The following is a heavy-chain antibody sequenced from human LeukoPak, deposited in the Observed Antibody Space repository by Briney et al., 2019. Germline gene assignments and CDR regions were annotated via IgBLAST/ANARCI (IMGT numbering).Heavy chain of an antibody. CDR2: IWNDGSKK. D-gene: IGHD3-22*01. Sequence: QPGRSLRPSCAASGFTFSGYGMHWVRQAPGKGLEWVAIIWNDGSKKYYADSVKGRFTISRDNSENTMYLQMNSLRAEDTAVYYCAKSARYYYDSSGYQGDAFDIWGQGTMVTVSS. J-gene: IGHJ3*02. CDR3: AKSARYYYDSSGYQGDAFDI. V-gene: IGHV3-33*06. CDR1: GFTFSGYG.